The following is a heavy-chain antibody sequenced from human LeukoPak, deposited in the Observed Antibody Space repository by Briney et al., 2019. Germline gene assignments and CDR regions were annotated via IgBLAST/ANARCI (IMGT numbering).Heavy chain of an antibody. D-gene: IGHD3-22*01. Sequence: GASVKVSCKASGYTFTSYYMHWVRQAPGQGLEWMGIINPSGGSTSYAQKFQGRVTMTRDTSTSTVYMELSSLRSEDTAVYYCARGSGAPYYCDSSGYPDYWGQGTLVTVSS. CDR3: ARGSGAPYYCDSSGYPDY. J-gene: IGHJ4*02. CDR1: GYTFTSYY. CDR2: INPSGGST. V-gene: IGHV1-46*01.